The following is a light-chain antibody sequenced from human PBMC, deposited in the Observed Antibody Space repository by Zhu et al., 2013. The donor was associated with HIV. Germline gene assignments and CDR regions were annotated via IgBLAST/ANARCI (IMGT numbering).Light chain of an antibody. J-gene: IGKJ1*01. CDR2: ETS. V-gene: IGKV3-20*01. CDR1: QSVTSSY. Sequence: EIVLTQSPGTLSLSPGERATLSCRASQSVTSSYLAWYQQKRGQPPRLLMYETSTRAAGIPARFSGSGSVRDFTLTITGLEPEDFAVYYCQQYGTSPRTFGQGTKVEIK. CDR3: QQYGTSPRT.